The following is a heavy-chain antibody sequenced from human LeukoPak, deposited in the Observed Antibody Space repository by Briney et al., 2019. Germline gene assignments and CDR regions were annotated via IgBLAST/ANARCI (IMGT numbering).Heavy chain of an antibody. CDR3: ARVGKATSRWLLDY. V-gene: IGHV4-59*12. J-gene: IGHJ4*02. CDR2: IYYSGST. CDR1: GGSISSYY. Sequence: SETLSLTCTVSGGSISSYYWSWIRQPPGKGLEWIGYIYYSGSTNYNPSLKSRVTISVDTSKNQFSLKLSSVTAADTAVYYCARVGKATSRWLLDYWGQGTLVTVSS. D-gene: IGHD5-24*01.